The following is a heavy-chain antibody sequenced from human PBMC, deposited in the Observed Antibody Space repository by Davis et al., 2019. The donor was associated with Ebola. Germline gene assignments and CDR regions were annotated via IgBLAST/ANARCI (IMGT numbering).Heavy chain of an antibody. Sequence: GGSLRLSCAASGFTVSSNYMNWVRQAPGKGLECVSYISSSSSTIYYADSVKGRFTISRDNAKNSLYLQMNSLRDEDTAVYYCARDLSTVTTNWFDPWGQGTLVTVSS. V-gene: IGHV3-48*02. CDR1: GFTVSSNY. D-gene: IGHD4-17*01. J-gene: IGHJ5*02. CDR3: ARDLSTVTTNWFDP. CDR2: ISSSSSTI.